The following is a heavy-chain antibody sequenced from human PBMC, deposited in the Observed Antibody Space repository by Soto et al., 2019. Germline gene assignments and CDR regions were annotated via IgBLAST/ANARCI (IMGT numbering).Heavy chain of an antibody. CDR3: AEDGGDLLIVTFDY. CDR1: GFTFDDYA. D-gene: IGHD1-26*01. CDR2: LSWDSGSI. J-gene: IGHJ4*02. V-gene: IGHV3-9*01. Sequence: EVQLVESGGGLVQPGRSLRLSCAASGFTFDDYAMHWVRQAPGKGLEWVSGLSWDSGSIGYADSVKGRFTISRDNAKNALYLQMNSLVVEGTALYYCAEDGGDLLIVTFDYWGQGTLVTVSS.